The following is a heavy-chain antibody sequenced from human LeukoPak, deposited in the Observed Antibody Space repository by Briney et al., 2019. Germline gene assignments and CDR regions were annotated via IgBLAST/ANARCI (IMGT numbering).Heavy chain of an antibody. CDR1: GYTFTSYG. V-gene: IGHV1-18*01. CDR3: ARFLGIQIWGSFDY. CDR2: ISAYNGNT. Sequence: ASVKVSCKASGYTFTSYGISWVRQAPGQGLEWMGWISAYNGNTEYAQKLQGRVTMTTDTSTSTAYMELRSLRSDDTAVYYCARFLGIQIWGSFDYWGQGTLVTVSS. J-gene: IGHJ4*02. D-gene: IGHD5-18*01.